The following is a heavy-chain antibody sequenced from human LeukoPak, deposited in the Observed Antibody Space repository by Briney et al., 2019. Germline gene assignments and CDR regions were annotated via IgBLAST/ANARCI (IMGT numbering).Heavy chain of an antibody. Sequence: PSETLSLTCTVSGGSISSGSYYWSWIRQPAGKGLELIGRIYSSGSTNYNPSLKSRVTISVDTSKNQFSLKLSSVTAADTAVYYCARGSSIFGVVIFDYWGQGTMVTVSS. CDR2: IYSSGST. D-gene: IGHD3-3*01. CDR1: GGSISSGSYY. J-gene: IGHJ4*02. CDR3: ARGSSIFGVVIFDY. V-gene: IGHV4-61*02.